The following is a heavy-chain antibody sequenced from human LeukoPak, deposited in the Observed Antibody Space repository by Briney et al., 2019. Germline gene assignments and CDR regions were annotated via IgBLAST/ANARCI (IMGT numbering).Heavy chain of an antibody. CDR3: ARGFGELLPYYYYYYMDV. J-gene: IGHJ6*03. V-gene: IGHV4-34*01. D-gene: IGHD3-10*01. Sequence: PSEALSLTCAVYDGSFSGYYWSWIRQPPGKGLEWIGEINHGGSTNYNPSLKSRVTISVDTSKNQFSLKLSSVTAADTAVYYCARGFGELLPYYYYYYMDVWGKGTTVTVSS. CDR1: DGSFSGYY. CDR2: INHGGST.